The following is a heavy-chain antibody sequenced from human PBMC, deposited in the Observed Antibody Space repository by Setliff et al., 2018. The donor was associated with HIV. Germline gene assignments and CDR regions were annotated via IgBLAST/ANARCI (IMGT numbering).Heavy chain of an antibody. D-gene: IGHD6-19*01. J-gene: IGHJ4*02. V-gene: IGHV4-61*02. CDR1: GGSIGSGSYY. CDR3: ATLHSSGWPHDLDY. CDR2: IYTSGNI. Sequence: SETLSLTCTVSGGSIGSGSYYWTWIRQPAGKGLEWIGRIYTSGNINYNPSLKSRVTISVDTSKNQFSLKLRSVTAADTAVYYCATLHSSGWPHDLDYWGQGILVTVSS.